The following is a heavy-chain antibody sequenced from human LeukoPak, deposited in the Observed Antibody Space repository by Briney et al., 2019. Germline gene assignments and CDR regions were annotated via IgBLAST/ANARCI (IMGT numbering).Heavy chain of an antibody. CDR3: AKDFLYNVVDY. D-gene: IGHD3-10*01. CDR2: ISGSGSSS. J-gene: IGHJ4*02. Sequence: PGGPLRLSCAASGFTFNNYAMTWGRQPPGMGLDWVSSISGSGSSSYYADPVKGRFTVSRDNSKNPPHLQLNNLSAEDRAVYYCAKDFLYNVVDYWGQGTLVAVSS. CDR1: GFTFNNYA. V-gene: IGHV3-23*01.